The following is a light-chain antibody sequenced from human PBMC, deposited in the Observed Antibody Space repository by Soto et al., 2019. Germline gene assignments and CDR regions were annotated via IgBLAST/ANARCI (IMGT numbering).Light chain of an antibody. J-gene: IGKJ2*01. CDR1: QSVRSSY. V-gene: IGKV3-20*01. Sequence: EIVLTQSPGTLSLSPGERATLSCRASQSVRSSYLAWYQQNAGQAPRLLIYGASSRATGIPDRFSGSGSGTDFTLTISRLEPEDFATYYCQQYKTYPYTFGQGTKLDIK. CDR3: QQYKTYPYT. CDR2: GAS.